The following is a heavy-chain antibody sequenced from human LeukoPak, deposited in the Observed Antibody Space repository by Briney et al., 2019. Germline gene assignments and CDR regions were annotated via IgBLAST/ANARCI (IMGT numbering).Heavy chain of an antibody. CDR1: GFTFSSYE. V-gene: IGHV3-48*03. CDR3: AKMVRGVIRPDAFDI. J-gene: IGHJ3*02. CDR2: ISSSGSTI. D-gene: IGHD3-10*01. Sequence: GGSLRLSCAASGFTFSSYEMNWVRQAPGKGLEWVSYISSSGSTIYYADSVKGRFTISRDNAKNSLYLQMNSLRAEDTAVYYCAKMVRGVIRPDAFDIWGQGTMVTVSS.